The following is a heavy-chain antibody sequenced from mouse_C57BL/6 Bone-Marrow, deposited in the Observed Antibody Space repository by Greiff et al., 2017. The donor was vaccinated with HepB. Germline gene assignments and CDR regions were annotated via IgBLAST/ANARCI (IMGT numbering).Heavy chain of an antibody. J-gene: IGHJ4*01. CDR3: ATNPSNWDDAMDY. Sequence: EVQLVESGGGLVKPGGSLKLSCAASGFTFSDYGMHWVRQAPEKGLEWVAYISSGSSTIYYADTVKGRFTISRDNAKNTLFLQMTSLRSEDTAMYYCATNPSNWDDAMDYWGQGTSVTVSS. D-gene: IGHD4-1*01. V-gene: IGHV5-17*01. CDR2: ISSGSSTI. CDR1: GFTFSDYG.